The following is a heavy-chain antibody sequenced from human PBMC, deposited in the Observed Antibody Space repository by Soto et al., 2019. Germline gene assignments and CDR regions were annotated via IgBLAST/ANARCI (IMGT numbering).Heavy chain of an antibody. D-gene: IGHD4-4*01. CDR1: GFTFDDYA. CDR2: ISRNSGSI. V-gene: IGHV3-9*01. CDR3: AKGDDYSRNDDMDV. J-gene: IGHJ6*03. Sequence: EVQLVESGGGLVQPGRSLRLSCAASGFTFDDYAMHWVRQAPGKGLEWVSGISRNSGSIGYADSVKGRFTISRDNAKNSLYLQMNSRRAEDTALYYCAKGDDYSRNDDMDVWGKGTTVTVSS.